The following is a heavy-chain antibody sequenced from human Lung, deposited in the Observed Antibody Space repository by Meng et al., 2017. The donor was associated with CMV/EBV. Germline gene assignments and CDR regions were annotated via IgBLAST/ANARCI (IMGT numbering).Heavy chain of an antibody. CDR1: GGTFSAYA. D-gene: IGHD3-9*01. CDR3: ARCCNGTACPFDF. V-gene: IGHV1-69*11. J-gene: IGHJ2*01. CDR2: IIPFRATT. Sequence: CKTSGGTFSAYAVTWVRQAPGHGLEWMGRIIPFRATTNYAQKFRGRLTITADPSTGTAYMELSSLRSEDSAFYYCARCCNGTACPFDFWGRGTLVTVSS.